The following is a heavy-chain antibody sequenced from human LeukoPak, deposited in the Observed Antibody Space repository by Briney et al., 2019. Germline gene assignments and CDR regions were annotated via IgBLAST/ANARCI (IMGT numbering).Heavy chain of an antibody. V-gene: IGHV4-4*07. CDR3: ARDWVSQVGYCSGGSCYQDYYYYGMDV. Sequence: SETLSLTCTVSGGSISSYYWSCIRQPAGKGLEWIGRIYTSGSTNYNPSLKSRVTMSVDTSKNQFSLKLSSVTAADTAVYYCARDWVSQVGYCSGGSCYQDYYYYGMDVWGQGTTVTVS. CDR1: GGSISSYY. CDR2: IYTSGST. D-gene: IGHD2-15*01. J-gene: IGHJ6*02.